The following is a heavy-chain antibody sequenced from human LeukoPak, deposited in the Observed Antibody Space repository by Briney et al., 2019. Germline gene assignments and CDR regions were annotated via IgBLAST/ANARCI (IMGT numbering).Heavy chain of an antibody. Sequence: GESLKISCKGSGYSFTSYWIGWVRQMPGKGLEWMGIIYPGDSDTRYSPSFQGQVTISADKSISTAYLQWSSLKASDTAMYYCARSHYDILTGYYTYFDYWGQGTLVTVSS. CDR3: ARSHYDILTGYYTYFDY. CDR1: GYSFTSYW. V-gene: IGHV5-51*01. CDR2: IYPGDSDT. J-gene: IGHJ4*02. D-gene: IGHD3-9*01.